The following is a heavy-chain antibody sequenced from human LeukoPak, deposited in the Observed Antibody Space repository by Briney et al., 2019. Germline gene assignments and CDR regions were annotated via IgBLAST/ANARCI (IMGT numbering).Heavy chain of an antibody. V-gene: IGHV4-59*08. CDR2: IYYSGST. CDR3: ARSNWNGDY. Sequence: SETLSLTCTVSGGSISSYYWSWIRQPPGKGLEWIGYIYYSGSTNYNPSLKSRVTISVDTSKNQFSLKLSSVTAADTAVYYCARSNWNGDYGGQGPPVTVSS. CDR1: GGSISSYY. D-gene: IGHD1-1*01. J-gene: IGHJ4*02.